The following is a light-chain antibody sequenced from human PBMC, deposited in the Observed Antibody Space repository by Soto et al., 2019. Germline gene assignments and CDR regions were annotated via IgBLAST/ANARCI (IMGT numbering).Light chain of an antibody. CDR1: SGHNSYA. CDR2: VNSDGSH. CDR3: QTWSTDIRV. Sequence: QLVLTQSPSASASLGASVKLTCTLSSGHNSYAIAWHQQQPEKGPRYLMKVNSDGSHSKGDGIPDRFSGSSSGAERYLTISRLQSEDEADSYCQTWSTDIRVFGGGTKLTVL. V-gene: IGLV4-69*01. J-gene: IGLJ3*02.